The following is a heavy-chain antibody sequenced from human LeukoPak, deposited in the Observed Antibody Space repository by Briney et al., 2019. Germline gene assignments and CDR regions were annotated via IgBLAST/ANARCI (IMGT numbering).Heavy chain of an antibody. V-gene: IGHV4-59*01. CDR2: IYYSGST. CDR3: ARAPTW. Sequence: SVTLSLTCTVSGGSISNYYWSWIRQPPGKGLEWIGYIYYSGSTNYNPSLKSRVTISVDTSKNQFSLKLSSVTAADTAVYYCARAPTWWGQGTLVTVSS. J-gene: IGHJ4*02. CDR1: GGSISNYY.